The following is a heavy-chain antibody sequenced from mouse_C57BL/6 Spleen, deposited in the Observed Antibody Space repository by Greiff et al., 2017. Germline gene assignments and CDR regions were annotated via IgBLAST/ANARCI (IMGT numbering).Heavy chain of an antibody. J-gene: IGHJ1*03. CDR2: IWWDDDK. CDR3: ARIAAYYSNCYWYFDV. V-gene: IGHV8-8*01. D-gene: IGHD2-5*01. CDR1: GFSLSTFGMG. Sequence: QVTLKVSGPGILQPSQTLSLTCSFSGFSLSTFGMGVGWIRQPSGKGLEWLAHIWWDDDKYYNPALKSRLTISKDTSKNQVFLKIANVDTADTATYYCARIAAYYSNCYWYFDVWGTGTTVTVSS.